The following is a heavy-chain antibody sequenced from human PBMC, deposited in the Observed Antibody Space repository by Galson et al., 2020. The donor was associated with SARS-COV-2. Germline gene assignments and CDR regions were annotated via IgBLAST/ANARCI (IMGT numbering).Heavy chain of an antibody. V-gene: IGHV3-53*01. D-gene: IGHD3-10*01. CDR1: GFTVSDNY. J-gene: IGHJ4*02. CDR3: ARDLRYWAGDFDY. Sequence: GGSLRLSCAASGFTVSDNYMSWVRQAPGKGLEWVSVIYSGGNTYYADSVRGRFTVSRDNSKNTLYLQMNSLRAEDTAVYYCARDLRYWAGDFDYWGQGTLVTVSS. CDR2: IYSGGNT.